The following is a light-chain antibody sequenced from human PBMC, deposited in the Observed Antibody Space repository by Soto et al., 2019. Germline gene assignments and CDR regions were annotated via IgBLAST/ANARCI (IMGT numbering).Light chain of an antibody. CDR3: QQRSNWQLT. Sequence: IVLPQSPATLSLSPGEGATLSCRASPRVSSYLAWYQKKPGQAPRLLIYDASNRATGIPARFSGRGSGSDFTLTISSLEPEDSAVYYCQQRSNWQLTCGGGTKVEIK. J-gene: IGKJ4*01. CDR2: DAS. V-gene: IGKV3D-11*02. CDR1: PRVSSY.